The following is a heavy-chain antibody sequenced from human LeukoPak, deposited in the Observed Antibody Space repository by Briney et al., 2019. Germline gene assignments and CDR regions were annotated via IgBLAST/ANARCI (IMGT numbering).Heavy chain of an antibody. CDR1: GDSMISYY. Sequence: SETLSLTCTVSGDSMISYYWSWIRQPPGKGLEWIGYIHYSGSTNYNPSLKSRVTISVDTSKNQFSLKLSSVTAANTAMYYCARAPLALIVFDIWGQGTMVTVSS. CDR3: ARAPLALIVFDI. J-gene: IGHJ3*02. CDR2: IHYSGST. D-gene: IGHD2-21*01. V-gene: IGHV4-59*01.